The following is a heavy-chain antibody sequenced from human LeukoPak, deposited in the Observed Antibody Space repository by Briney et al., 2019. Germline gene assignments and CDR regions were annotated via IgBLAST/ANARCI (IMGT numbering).Heavy chain of an antibody. V-gene: IGHV4-39*07. CDR3: ARESLLYWFDP. CDR2: IYYSGST. CDR1: GGSISSSSYY. J-gene: IGHJ5*02. Sequence: SETLSLTCTVSGGSISSSSYYWGWIRQPPGKGLEWIGSIYYSGSTYYNPSLKSRVTISVDTSKNQLSLKLSSVTAADTAVYYCARESLLYWFDPWGQGTLVTVSS. D-gene: IGHD1-26*01.